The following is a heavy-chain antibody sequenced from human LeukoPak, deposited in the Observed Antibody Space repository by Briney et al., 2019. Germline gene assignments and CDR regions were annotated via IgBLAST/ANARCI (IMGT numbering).Heavy chain of an antibody. CDR2: ISGSGGST. D-gene: IGHD6-13*01. CDR3: AKGRQQQLVLYVDY. J-gene: IGHJ4*02. CDR1: GFTFSSYA. Sequence: GGSLRLSCAASGFTFSSYAMSWVRQAPGKGLEWASAISGSGGSTYYADSVKGRFTISRDNSKNTLYLQMNSLRAEDTAVYYCAKGRQQQLVLYVDYWGQGTLVTVSS. V-gene: IGHV3-23*01.